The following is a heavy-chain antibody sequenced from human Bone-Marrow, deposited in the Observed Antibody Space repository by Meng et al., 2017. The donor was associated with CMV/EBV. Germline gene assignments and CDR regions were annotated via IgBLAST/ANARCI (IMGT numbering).Heavy chain of an antibody. D-gene: IGHD6-19*01. CDR3: ARDGVWQWLDN. J-gene: IGHJ4*02. V-gene: IGHV1-18*01. CDR2: ISAYNGNT. Sequence: ASVKVSCKASGYSFTSYDISWVRQAPGQGLEWMGRISAYNGNTHYAQKLQGRVTMTTDTSTSTAYMELRSLRSDDTAVYYCARDGVWQWLDNWGQGTLVTVSS. CDR1: GYSFTSYD.